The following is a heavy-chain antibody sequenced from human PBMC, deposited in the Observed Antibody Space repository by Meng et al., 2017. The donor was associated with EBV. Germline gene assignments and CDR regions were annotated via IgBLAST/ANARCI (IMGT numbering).Heavy chain of an antibody. Sequence: QVQRQQWGAGLLKPSESLSLTCGGYGGSFSGYYWSWIRQPPGKGLEWIGEINHSGSTNYNPSLKSRVTISVDTSKNQFSLKLSSVTAADTAVYYCAGSYGGVLNYWGQGTLVTVSS. D-gene: IGHD4-23*01. CDR1: GGSFSGYY. CDR2: INHSGST. CDR3: AGSYGGVLNY. J-gene: IGHJ4*02. V-gene: IGHV4-34*01.